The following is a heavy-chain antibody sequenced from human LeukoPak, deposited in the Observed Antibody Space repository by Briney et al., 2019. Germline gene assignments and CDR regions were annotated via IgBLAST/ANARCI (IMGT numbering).Heavy chain of an antibody. J-gene: IGHJ4*02. CDR1: GFTFSSYG. CDR2: IWYDGSNK. V-gene: IGHV3-33*01. CDR3: ARGGELLYLSKPADY. Sequence: GRSLRLSCAASGFTFSSYGMHWVSQAPGKGLEWVAVIWYDGSNKYYADSVKGRFTISRDNSKNTLYLQMNSLRAEDTAVYYCARGGELLYLSKPADYWGQGTLVTVSS. D-gene: IGHD3-10*01.